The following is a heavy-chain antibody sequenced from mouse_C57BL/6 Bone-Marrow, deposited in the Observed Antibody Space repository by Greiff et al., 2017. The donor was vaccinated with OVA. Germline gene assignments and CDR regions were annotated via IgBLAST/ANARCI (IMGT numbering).Heavy chain of an antibody. CDR3: ARHEGLGYWYFDV. Sequence: EVKLVESGGGLVQPGGSLKLSCAASGFTFSDYYMYWVRQTPEKRLEWVAYISNGGGSTYYPETVKGRFTISRDNAKNTLYLQMSRLKSEDTAMYYCARHEGLGYWYFDVWGTGTTVTVSS. J-gene: IGHJ1*03. CDR2: ISNGGGST. D-gene: IGHD2-14*01. CDR1: GFTFSDYY. V-gene: IGHV5-12*01.